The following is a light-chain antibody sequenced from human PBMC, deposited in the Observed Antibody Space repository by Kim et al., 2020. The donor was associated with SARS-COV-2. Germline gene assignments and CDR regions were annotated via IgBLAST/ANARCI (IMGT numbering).Light chain of an antibody. CDR1: QSVSSN. CDR2: GAS. V-gene: IGKV3-15*01. J-gene: IGKJ1*01. CDR3: QQYNKWPPWT. Sequence: SPGEKATPASRASQSVSSNLVWYQQQPGQAPTLVIYGASSRATGIPARFSGSGSGTEFTLTISSLQSEDFAVYYCQQYNKWPPWTFGQGTKVDIK.